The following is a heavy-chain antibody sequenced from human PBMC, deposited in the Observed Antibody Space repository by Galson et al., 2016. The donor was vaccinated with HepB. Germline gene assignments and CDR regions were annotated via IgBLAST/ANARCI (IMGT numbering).Heavy chain of an antibody. J-gene: IGHJ4*02. V-gene: IGHV4-31*03. CDR3: ARVFGSGYFQY. D-gene: IGHD3-10*01. CDR2: IYYSGST. Sequence: TLSLTCTVSGGSINNGGYYWSWIRQHPGKGLEWIGYIYYSGSTFYNPFLKSRLTISIDTSKNQFSLKLTSVPAADTAVYYCARVFGSGYFQYWGQGALVTVSS. CDR1: GGSINNGGYY.